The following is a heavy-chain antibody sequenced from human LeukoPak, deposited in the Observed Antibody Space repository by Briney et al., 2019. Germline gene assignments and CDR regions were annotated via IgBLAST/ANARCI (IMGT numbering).Heavy chain of an antibody. CDR2: ISGSGVRT. D-gene: IGHD3-22*01. CDR1: GFTFSSYG. CDR3: AKDAALGSSGYYYVPPLYYFHY. Sequence: GGSLRLSCAASGFTFSSYGMTWVRQAPGKGLEWVSGISGSGVRTDYADSVKGRFTISRDNAKNTLYLQVNSLGVEDTAVYYCAKDAALGSSGYYYVPPLYYFHYWGQGTLVTVSS. V-gene: IGHV3-23*01. J-gene: IGHJ4*02.